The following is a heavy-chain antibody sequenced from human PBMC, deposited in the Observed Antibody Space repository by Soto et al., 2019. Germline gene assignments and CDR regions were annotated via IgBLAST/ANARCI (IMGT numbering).Heavy chain of an antibody. Sequence: QVQLQESGPRLVKPSETLSLTCTVSGGSISNYYWTWIRQPAGRGLEWIGRIYTSGTTNYNPSLRSRVTMSVDTSKSKFSLKLSSVTAADTALYYCARERANFGDLEYWGQGALVTVSS. J-gene: IGHJ4*02. V-gene: IGHV4-4*07. D-gene: IGHD4-17*01. CDR2: IYTSGTT. CDR3: ARERANFGDLEY. CDR1: GGSISNYY.